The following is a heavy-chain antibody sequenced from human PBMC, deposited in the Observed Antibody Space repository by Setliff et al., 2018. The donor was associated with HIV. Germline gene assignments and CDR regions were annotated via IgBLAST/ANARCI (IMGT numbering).Heavy chain of an antibody. D-gene: IGHD3-10*01. CDR3: ASQGVRGAYTWFDP. CDR1: GGSLSGDY. J-gene: IGHJ5*02. V-gene: IGHV4-34*01. CDR2: INRSGST. Sequence: SLTCAVYGGSLSGDYWSWIRQPPGKGLEWIGEINRSGSTNYSPSLKSRVTISVDTSKNQFSLKLSAATAADTAVYYCASQGVRGAYTWFDPWGQGTRVTVSS.